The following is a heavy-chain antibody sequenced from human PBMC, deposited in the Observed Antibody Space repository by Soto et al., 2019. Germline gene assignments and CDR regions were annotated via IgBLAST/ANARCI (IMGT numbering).Heavy chain of an antibody. V-gene: IGHV4-34*01. CDR2: INPDGAT. CDR3: ARGQRSDPFFYY. Sequence: PSDTLSLTCAVYGGSFSGYYWDWLRQPPGKGLEWSGEINPDGATNYTPSLRGRVTISIDTSRNQFSLKLSSVTAADTAVYYCARGQRSDPFFYYWGQGALVTVSS. CDR1: GGSFSGYY. J-gene: IGHJ4*02.